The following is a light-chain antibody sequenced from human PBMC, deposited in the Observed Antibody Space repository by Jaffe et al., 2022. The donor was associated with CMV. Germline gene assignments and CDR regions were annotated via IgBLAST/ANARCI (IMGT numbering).Light chain of an antibody. CDR2: DVS. CDR1: SSDIGGYNY. CDR3: SSYTTSSTLV. J-gene: IGLJ2*01. Sequence: QSALTQPASVSGSPGQSITISCTGTSSDIGGYNYVSWYQQHPGKAPKLMIYDVSNRPSGVSPRFSGSKSGNTASLTISGLQAEDEADYYCSSYTTSSTLVFGGGTKLTVL. V-gene: IGLV2-14*03.